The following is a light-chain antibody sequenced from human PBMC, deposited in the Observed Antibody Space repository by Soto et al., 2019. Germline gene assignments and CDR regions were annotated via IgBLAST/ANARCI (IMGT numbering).Light chain of an antibody. Sequence: EIVLTQSPGTLSLSPGERATLFCRASQSVSSSYLAWYQQKPRQAPRLHIYGASSRATVIPVSFSSSGSGIDFTLTISRLAPEDFAGYYREHDGTSPSSITYGHGTNVEIK. CDR3: EHDGTSPSSIT. V-gene: IGKV3-20*01. CDR1: QSVSSSY. CDR2: GAS. J-gene: IGKJ1*01.